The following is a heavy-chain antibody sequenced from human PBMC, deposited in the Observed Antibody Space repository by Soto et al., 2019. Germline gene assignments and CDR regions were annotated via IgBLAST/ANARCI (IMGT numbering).Heavy chain of an antibody. CDR2: VNLDGSEK. J-gene: IGHJ4*02. CDR1: GFTFSSHW. CDR3: ARDYYFRSGSVDY. V-gene: IGHV3-7*01. D-gene: IGHD3-10*01. Sequence: EVQLVESGGGLVQPGGSLRLSCAAYGFTFSSHWMSWVRQAPGKGLEWVANVNLDGSEKYYVDSVKGRFTISRDNAKNSLYLQMNSLRAEDTAVYYCARDYYFRSGSVDYWGQGTLVTVSS.